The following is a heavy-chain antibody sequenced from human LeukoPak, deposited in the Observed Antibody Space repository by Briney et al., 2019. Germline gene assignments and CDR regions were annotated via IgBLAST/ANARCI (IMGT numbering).Heavy chain of an antibody. V-gene: IGHV3-48*01. Sequence: GGSLRLSCAASGFVFSDYSMNWVRQAPGKGLEWISYIGIDSGNTKYADSVKGRFTISGDKAKNSLYLQMNSLRVEDTAVYYCARDHKYAFDNWGQGTLVTVSS. D-gene: IGHD2-2*01. J-gene: IGHJ4*02. CDR1: GFVFSDYS. CDR3: ARDHKYAFDN. CDR2: IGIDSGNT.